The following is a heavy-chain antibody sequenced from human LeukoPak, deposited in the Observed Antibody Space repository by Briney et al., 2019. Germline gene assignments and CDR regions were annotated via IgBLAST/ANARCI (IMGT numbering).Heavy chain of an antibody. D-gene: IGHD6-13*01. CDR3: AKGPLYSSSSDNWFDP. V-gene: IGHV3-9*01. J-gene: IGHJ5*02. CDR1: GFTFDDYA. Sequence: GGSLRLSCAASGFTFDDYAMHWVRQAPGKGLEWVSGISWNSGSIGYADSVKGRFTISRDNAKNSLYLQMNSLRAEDTALYYRAKGPLYSSSSDNWFDPWGQGTLVTVSS. CDR2: ISWNSGSI.